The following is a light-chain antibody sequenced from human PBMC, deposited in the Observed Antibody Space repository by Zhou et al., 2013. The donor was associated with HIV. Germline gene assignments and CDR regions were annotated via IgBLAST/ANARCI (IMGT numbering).Light chain of an antibody. Sequence: IQMTQSPSSLSASVGDRVTITCRASQGIRNDLAWYQQKPGKAPKLLIYDASNLETGVPSRFSGSGSGTDFTFTITSLQPEDIATYYCQQYADLPFSFGPGTKVDIK. V-gene: IGKV1-33*01. J-gene: IGKJ3*01. CDR3: QQYADLPFS. CDR1: QGIRND. CDR2: DAS.